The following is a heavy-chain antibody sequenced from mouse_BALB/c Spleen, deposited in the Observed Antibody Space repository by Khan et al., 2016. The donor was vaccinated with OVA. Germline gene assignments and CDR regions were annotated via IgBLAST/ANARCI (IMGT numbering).Heavy chain of an antibody. CDR3: ARHGYYCNSEGFDY. CDR1: GFSFSTYG. J-gene: IGHJ3*01. D-gene: IGHD1-1*01. Sequence: EVELVESGGDLVKPGGSLKLSCAASGFSFSTYGMSWVRQTPDKRLEWVATISSGGSYTYYPDSVKGRFTISRDNAKNTLYLQMSSLKSEDTAMDYGARHGYYCNSEGFDYWGQGTIVTVSA. CDR2: ISSGGSYT. V-gene: IGHV5-6*01.